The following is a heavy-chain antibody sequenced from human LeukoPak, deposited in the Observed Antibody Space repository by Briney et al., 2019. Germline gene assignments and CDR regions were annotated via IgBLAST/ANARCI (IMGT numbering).Heavy chain of an antibody. Sequence: PGGSLRLSCAASGFTFSSYSMNWVRQAPGKGLEWVSSISSSSSYIYYADSVKGRFTISRDNAKNSLYLQMNSLRAEDTAVYYCARSIAVGYYFDYWGQGTLVTVSS. D-gene: IGHD6-19*01. CDR2: ISSSSSYI. J-gene: IGHJ4*02. CDR3: ARSIAVGYYFDY. CDR1: GFTFSSYS. V-gene: IGHV3-21*01.